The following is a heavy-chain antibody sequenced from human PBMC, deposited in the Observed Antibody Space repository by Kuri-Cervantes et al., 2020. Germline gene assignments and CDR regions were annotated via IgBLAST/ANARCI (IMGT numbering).Heavy chain of an antibody. V-gene: IGHV3-21*01. CDR3: ARSMGRLLLAY. CDR2: ISSTSGYI. CDR1: GFTFSSYT. D-gene: IGHD3-22*01. Sequence: GESLKISCAASGFTFSSYTMNWVRQSPGKGLEWISSISSTSGYIYYADSVKGRFTISRDNAKNTLYLQMNSLRAEDTAVYYCARSMGRLLLAYWGQGTLVTVSS. J-gene: IGHJ4*02.